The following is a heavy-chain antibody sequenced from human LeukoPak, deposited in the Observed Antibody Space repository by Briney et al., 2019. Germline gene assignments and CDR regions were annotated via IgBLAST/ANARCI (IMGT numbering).Heavy chain of an antibody. CDR1: GLSFNNCW. J-gene: IGHJ4*02. D-gene: IGHD6-19*01. Sequence: GGSLRLSCAASGLSFNNCWMHWVRKAPGKGLEWVSRIDNDGNTKYADSVKGRFTISRDNAKDTLYLQMNSLRADDTAVYYCVGSIGWPAYWGQGSLVTVSS. V-gene: IGHV3-74*03. CDR2: IDNDGNT. CDR3: VGSIGWPAY.